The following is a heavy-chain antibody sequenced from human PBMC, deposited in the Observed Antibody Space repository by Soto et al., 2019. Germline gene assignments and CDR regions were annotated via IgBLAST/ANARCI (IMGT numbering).Heavy chain of an antibody. D-gene: IGHD5-18*01. CDR2: IWYDGSNK. CDR1: GFTFSSYG. Sequence: QVQLVESGGGVVQPGRSLRLSCAASGFTFSSYGMHWVRQAPGKGLEWVAVIWYDGSNKYYADSVKGRFTISRDNSKNTLDLQMNSLRAEDTAVYYCARAPYSYGYEYGMDVWGQGTTVTVSS. J-gene: IGHJ6*02. CDR3: ARAPYSYGYEYGMDV. V-gene: IGHV3-33*01.